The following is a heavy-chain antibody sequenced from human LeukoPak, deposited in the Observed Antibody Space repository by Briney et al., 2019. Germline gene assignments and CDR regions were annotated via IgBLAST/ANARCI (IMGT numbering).Heavy chain of an antibody. J-gene: IGHJ4*02. CDR1: GCSFTSYW. CDR3: AWGSGGAFDY. V-gene: IGHV5-10-1*01. CDR2: IDPSDSYT. D-gene: IGHD3-10*01. Sequence: GESLKISCKGSGCSFTSYWISWVRQMPGKGLEWMGRIDPSDSYTNYSPSFQGHVTISADKSISTAYLQWSSLKASDTAMYYCAWGSGGAFDYWGQGTLVTVSS.